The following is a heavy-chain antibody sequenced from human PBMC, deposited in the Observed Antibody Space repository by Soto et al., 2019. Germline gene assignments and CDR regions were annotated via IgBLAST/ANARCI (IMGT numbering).Heavy chain of an antibody. CDR2: INPGGATT. CDR1: GYNFTPNY. J-gene: IGHJ4*02. Sequence: QGQLLQSGAAVKTPGPSVKFSCKATGYNFTPNYMPWARQAPGQGFEWMGIINPGGATTNYAQKVQGRVTMIRDTSTSTVYMELRRLRSEDTAVYYCARGPSFYYDISGYYRPEFDHWGQGTLFTVSS. D-gene: IGHD3-22*01. CDR3: ARGPSFYYDISGYYRPEFDH. V-gene: IGHV1-46*03.